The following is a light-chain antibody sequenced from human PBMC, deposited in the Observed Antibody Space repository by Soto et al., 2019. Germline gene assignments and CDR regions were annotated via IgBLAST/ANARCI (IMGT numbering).Light chain of an antibody. CDR1: QSVSSSY. V-gene: IGKV3-15*01. Sequence: EIVLTQSPGTLSLSPGERATLSCRAIQSVSSSYLAWYQQKPGQAPRLLISDAATRATGSPARFSGSGSGTEFTLTISSLQSEDFALYYCHQYNSWPPGTFGQGTKVEI. CDR2: DAA. CDR3: HQYNSWPPGT. J-gene: IGKJ2*01.